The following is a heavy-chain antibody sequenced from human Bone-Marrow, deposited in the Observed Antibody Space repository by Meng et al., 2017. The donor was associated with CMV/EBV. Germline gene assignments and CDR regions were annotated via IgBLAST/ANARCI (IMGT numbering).Heavy chain of an antibody. CDR3: VSEQLDYYYGMDV. J-gene: IGHJ6*02. CDR2: ISSSSSYI. CDR1: GFTFSSYS. V-gene: IGHV3-21*01. Sequence: GESLKISCAASGFTFSSYSMNWVRQAPGKGLEWVSSISSSSSYIYYADSVKGRFTISRDNAKNSLYLQMNSLRAEDTAVYYCVSEQLDYYYGMDVWGQGTTVTVSS. D-gene: IGHD6-6*01.